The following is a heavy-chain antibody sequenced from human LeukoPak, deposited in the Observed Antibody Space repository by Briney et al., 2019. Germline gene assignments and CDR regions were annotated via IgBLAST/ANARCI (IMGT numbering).Heavy chain of an antibody. CDR1: GGTFSSCT. V-gene: IGHV1-69*02. CDR3: AFDYYDSSGYSDY. Sequence: SVKVSCKASGGTFSSCTISWVRQGPGQGLEWMGRIIPILGIANYAQKFQGRVTITADKSTSTAYMGLSSLRSEDTTVYYCAFDYYDSSGYSDYWGQGTLVTVSS. CDR2: IIPILGIA. D-gene: IGHD3-22*01. J-gene: IGHJ4*02.